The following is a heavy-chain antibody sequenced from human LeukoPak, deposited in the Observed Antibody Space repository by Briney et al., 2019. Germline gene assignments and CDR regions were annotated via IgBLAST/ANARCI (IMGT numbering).Heavy chain of an antibody. D-gene: IGHD2-2*01. J-gene: IGHJ4*02. CDR2: IYYTGST. CDR3: ARQYCASAGCWLYFDY. V-gene: IGHV4-30-4*01. Sequence: SQTLSLTCTVSGVSISRSDYYWTWIRQPPGKGLEWIGYIYYTGSTYYNPSLKSRVTISVDTSKNQFSLKLSAVTAADTAVYYCARQYCASAGCWLYFDYWGQGT. CDR1: GVSISRSDYY.